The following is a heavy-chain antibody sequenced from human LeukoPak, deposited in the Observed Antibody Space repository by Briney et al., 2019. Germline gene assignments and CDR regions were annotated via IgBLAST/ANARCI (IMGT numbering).Heavy chain of an antibody. J-gene: IGHJ4*02. CDR3: VSYSGSNAYYAY. CDR1: GASISSYY. CDR2: IYPSGST. Sequence: SETLSLTCTVSGASISSYYWSWIRQPAGKGLEWIGRIYPSGSTIYNPSLKSRVTMSVDTSRNQFSLKLTSVTAADTAVYYCVSYSGSNAYYAYWGQGTLVTVSS. D-gene: IGHD1-26*01. V-gene: IGHV4-4*07.